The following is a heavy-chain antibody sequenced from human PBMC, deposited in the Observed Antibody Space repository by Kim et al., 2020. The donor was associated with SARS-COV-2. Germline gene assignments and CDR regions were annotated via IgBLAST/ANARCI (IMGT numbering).Heavy chain of an antibody. J-gene: IGHJ4*02. V-gene: IGHV4-39*01. CDR2: IYYSGST. CDR3: ARQGLLSGIDY. Sequence: SETLSLTCTVSGSSISSSSYYWGWIRQPPGKGLEWIGSIYYSGSTYYNPSLNSRVTISVDTSKNQFSLKLSSVTAADTAVYYCARQGLLSGIDYWGQGTLVTVSS. CDR1: GSSISSSSYY. D-gene: IGHD3-10*01.